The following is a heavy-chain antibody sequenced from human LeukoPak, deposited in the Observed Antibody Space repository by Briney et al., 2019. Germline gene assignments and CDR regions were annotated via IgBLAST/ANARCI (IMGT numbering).Heavy chain of an antibody. V-gene: IGHV3-64D*06. CDR2: ISSNGSST. D-gene: IGHD3-22*01. J-gene: IGHJ4*02. Sequence: GGSLRLSCSASGFTFSKYGMDWVRQAPGKGLEYVSGISSNGSSTYYADSVKGRFTISRGNSKNTLNLQMSSLRTEDTAVYYCTRGEHYSDSSGYYYAFDYWGQGTLVTVSS. CDR1: GFTFSKYG. CDR3: TRGEHYSDSSGYYYAFDY.